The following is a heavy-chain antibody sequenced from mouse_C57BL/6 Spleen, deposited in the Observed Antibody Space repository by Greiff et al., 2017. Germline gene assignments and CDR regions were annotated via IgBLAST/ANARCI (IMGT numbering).Heavy chain of an antibody. CDR1: GYTFTDYE. J-gene: IGHJ3*01. CDR3: TRSPSNWEFAY. D-gene: IGHD4-1*01. Sequence: VQLQESGAELVRPGASVTLSCKASGYTFTDYEMHWVKQTPVHGLEWIGAIYPETGGTDYNQKFKGKAILTADKSSSTAYMEHRSLTSEDSAVYYYTRSPSNWEFAYWGQGTLVTVSA. CDR2: IYPETGGT. V-gene: IGHV1-15*01.